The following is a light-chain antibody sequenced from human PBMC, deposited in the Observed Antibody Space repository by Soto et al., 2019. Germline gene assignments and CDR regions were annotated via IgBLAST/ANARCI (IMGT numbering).Light chain of an antibody. V-gene: IGKV3-20*01. J-gene: IGKJ5*01. CDR3: QQYNNWPPIT. CDR2: DAF. Sequence: EIVLTQSPGTLSLSPGERATLSCRASQSVSRNYLAWYQQKPGQAPRLLIYDAFTRATGIPDRFSGSGSGTDFTLTISSLQSEDFAVYYCQQYNNWPPITFGQGTRLEIK. CDR1: QSVSRNY.